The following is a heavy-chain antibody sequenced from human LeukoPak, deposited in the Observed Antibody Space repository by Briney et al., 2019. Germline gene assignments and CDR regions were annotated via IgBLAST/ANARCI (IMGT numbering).Heavy chain of an antibody. CDR1: GFTFSTFS. J-gene: IGHJ4*02. Sequence: GGSLRLSCAASGFTFSTFSMNWVRQAPGKGLEWVSAISGSGGSPYYADSVKGRFSISRDNSKTTLYLQMNSLRAEDTAVYYCARGEGTGKGLRFWGQGTLVTVSS. D-gene: IGHD3-10*01. CDR3: ARGEGTGKGLRF. CDR2: ISGSGGSP. V-gene: IGHV3-23*01.